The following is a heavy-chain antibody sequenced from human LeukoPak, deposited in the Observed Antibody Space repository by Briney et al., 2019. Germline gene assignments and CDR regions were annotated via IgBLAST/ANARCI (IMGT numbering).Heavy chain of an antibody. D-gene: IGHD3-10*01. J-gene: IGHJ4*02. Sequence: PETLSLTCTVSGGPISSYYWSWIRQPPGKGLEWIGYIYYSGSTNYNPSLKSRVTISINTSKNQFSLKLSSVTAADTAVYYCARGDITMIRGVIITDGTFDYWGQGTLVTVSS. CDR3: ARGDITMIRGVIITDGTFDY. CDR2: IYYSGST. V-gene: IGHV4-59*01. CDR1: GGPISSYY.